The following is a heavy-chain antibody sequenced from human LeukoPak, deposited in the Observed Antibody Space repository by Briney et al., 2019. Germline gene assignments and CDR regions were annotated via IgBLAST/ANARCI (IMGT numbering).Heavy chain of an antibody. CDR1: GFSFSSNW. Sequence: GGSLRLSCAAPGFSFSSNWMGWVRQAPGKGLEWVSVIYSGGSTYYADSVKGRFTISRDNSKNTLYLQMNSLRAEDTPVYYCARFKGNYYDSSGYSPYSDYWGQGTLVTVSS. CDR3: ARFKGNYYDSSGYSPYSDY. D-gene: IGHD3-22*01. V-gene: IGHV3-53*01. CDR2: IYSGGST. J-gene: IGHJ4*02.